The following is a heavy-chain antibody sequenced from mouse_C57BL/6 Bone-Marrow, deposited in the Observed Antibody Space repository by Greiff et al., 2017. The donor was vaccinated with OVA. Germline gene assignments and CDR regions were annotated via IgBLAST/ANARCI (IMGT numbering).Heavy chain of an antibody. CDR3: AADYDGSSACAMDY. CDR1: GYTFTDYN. D-gene: IGHD1-1*01. V-gene: IGHV1-22*01. Sequence: VQLQQSGPELVKPGASVKMSCKASGYTFTDYNMHWVKQSHGKSLEWIGYINPNNGGTSYNQKFKGKATLTVNKSSSTAYMELRSLTSEDSAVYYCAADYDGSSACAMDYWGQGTSVTVSS. CDR2: INPNNGGT. J-gene: IGHJ4*01.